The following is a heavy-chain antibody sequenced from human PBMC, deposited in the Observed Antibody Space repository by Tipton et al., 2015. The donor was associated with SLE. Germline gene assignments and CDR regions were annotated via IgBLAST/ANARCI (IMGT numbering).Heavy chain of an antibody. J-gene: IGHJ4*02. CDR1: GYSISRGYY. D-gene: IGHD6-19*01. Sequence: GLVKPSETLSLTCTVSGYSISRGYYWGWMRQSPGKGLEWIASIYRSGSAYYTPSLRSRVTISQDTSKNQFSLNLSSVTAADTAVYYCARGRDFQAAGAGRGLFISCGKGALVPVSS. V-gene: IGHV4-38-2*02. CDR2: IYRSGSA. CDR3: ARGRDFQAAGAGRGLFIS.